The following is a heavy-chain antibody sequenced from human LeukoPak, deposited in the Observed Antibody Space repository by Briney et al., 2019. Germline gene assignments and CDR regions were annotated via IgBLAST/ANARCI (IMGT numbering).Heavy chain of an antibody. J-gene: IGHJ4*02. Sequence: PGGSLRLSCAASGFTFSSYWMDWARQGPGKGLVWVARINSDGDSTTYADSVKGRFTISRDNAKNTLYLQMNSVRVEDTAVYYCARVGMSSGWDYFDCWGQGTLVTVSS. V-gene: IGHV3-74*01. CDR3: ARVGMSSGWDYFDC. CDR2: INSDGDST. D-gene: IGHD6-19*01. CDR1: GFTFSSYW.